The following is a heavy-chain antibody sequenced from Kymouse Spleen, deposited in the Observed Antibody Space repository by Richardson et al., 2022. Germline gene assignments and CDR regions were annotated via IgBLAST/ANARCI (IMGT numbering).Heavy chain of an antibody. CDR1: GGSISSSSYY. Sequence: QLQLQESGPGLVKPSETLSLTCTVSGGSISSSSYYWGWIRQPPGKGLEWIGSIYYSGSTYYNPSLKSRVTISVDTSKNQFSLKLSSVTAADTAVYYCARHGYSSGWYHFDYWGQGTLVTVSS. CDR3: ARHGYSSGWYHFDY. J-gene: IGHJ4*02. CDR2: IYYSGST. D-gene: IGHD6-19*01. V-gene: IGHV4-39*01.